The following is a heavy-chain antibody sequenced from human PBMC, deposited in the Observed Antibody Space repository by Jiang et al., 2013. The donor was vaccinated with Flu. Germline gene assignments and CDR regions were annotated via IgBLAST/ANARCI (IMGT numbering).Heavy chain of an antibody. CDR1: GDSIGYYY. J-gene: IGHJ4*02. D-gene: IGHD5-18*01. CDR2: IYYSGYT. CDR3: ARSGYTYGPRINFDY. Sequence: LLKPSETLSLTCAVSGDSIGYYYWSWIRQPPGKGLEWIGYIYYSGYTDYSPSLKSRVTISVDTSKNQFSLKLSSVTAADTAVYFCARSGYTYGPRINFDYWGQGILVTVSS. V-gene: IGHV4-59*01.